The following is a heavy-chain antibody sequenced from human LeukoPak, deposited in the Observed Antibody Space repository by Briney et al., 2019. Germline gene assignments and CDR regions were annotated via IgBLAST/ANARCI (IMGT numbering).Heavy chain of an antibody. V-gene: IGHV3-33*01. CDR2: IWYDGSSK. D-gene: IGHD6-13*01. J-gene: IGHJ4*02. CDR1: GFTFSSYA. CDR3: ARDPPTRQYTNSFSLDY. Sequence: GRSLRLSCAASGFTFSSYAMHWVRRAPGQGLQWVAVIWYDGSSKYYADSVKGRFTISRDNSKNTLYLQMNSLRAEDTAVYYCARDPPTRQYTNSFSLDYWGQGTLVTVSS.